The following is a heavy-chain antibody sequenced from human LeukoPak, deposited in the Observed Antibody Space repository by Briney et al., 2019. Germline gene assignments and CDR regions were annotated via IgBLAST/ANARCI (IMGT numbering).Heavy chain of an antibody. Sequence: PGGSLRLSCAASGFTFSSYWMSWVRQAPGKGLEWVSSISTPGGGTNYADSVKGRFAISRDNSMNTVFLQMNSLKGEDTGIYYCAKSITVAGAQHFAMDVWGQGTTVTLSS. CDR1: GFTFSSYW. V-gene: IGHV3-23*01. CDR2: ISTPGGGT. D-gene: IGHD6-19*01. J-gene: IGHJ6*02. CDR3: AKSITVAGAQHFAMDV.